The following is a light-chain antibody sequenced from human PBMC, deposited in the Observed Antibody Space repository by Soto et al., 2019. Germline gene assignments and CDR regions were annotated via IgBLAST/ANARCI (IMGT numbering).Light chain of an antibody. CDR3: SSYTTSNTRQIV. CDR1: SSDVGGYNY. CDR2: DVS. Sequence: QSALTQPASVSGLPGQSITISCTRISSDVGGYNYVSWYQQHPGKAPKFMIYDVSNRPSGVSNRFSGSKSGNTASLTISGLQAEDEADYYCSSYTTSNTRQIVFGTGTKVTVL. J-gene: IGLJ1*01. V-gene: IGLV2-14*01.